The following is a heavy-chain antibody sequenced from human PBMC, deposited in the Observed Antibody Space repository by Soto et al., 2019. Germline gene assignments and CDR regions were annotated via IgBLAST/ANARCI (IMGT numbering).Heavy chain of an antibody. CDR2: IWYDGSNT. CDR3: AIATAGKWHPFDY. D-gene: IGHD1-1*01. CDR1: GFFLRDFG. V-gene: IGHV3-33*01. Sequence: GGSPRLSCVASGFFLRDFGMHWVRQAPGKGLEWVSVIWYDGSNTYQGESVKGRFTMSRDISKNTLYLQMDSLRPEDTAVYYCAIATAGKWHPFDYWGHGTLVTVSS. J-gene: IGHJ4*01.